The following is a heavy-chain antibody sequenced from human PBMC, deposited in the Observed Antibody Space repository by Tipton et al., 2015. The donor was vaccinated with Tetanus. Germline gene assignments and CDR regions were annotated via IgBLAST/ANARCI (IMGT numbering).Heavy chain of an antibody. D-gene: IGHD3-22*01. J-gene: IGHJ6*02. V-gene: IGHV1-2*02. CDR1: GYTFTGYY. CDR3: ARDRGDYIYYGMDV. CDR2: IDPNSGDT. Sequence: QLVQSGAELKKPGASVKVSCTASGYTFTGYYMYWVRQAPGQGLEWVGWIDPNSGDTIYAPNFQGRVTMTRDTSISTVYMELSRLRSDDTAVYYCARDRGDYIYYGMDVWGPGTTVTVSS.